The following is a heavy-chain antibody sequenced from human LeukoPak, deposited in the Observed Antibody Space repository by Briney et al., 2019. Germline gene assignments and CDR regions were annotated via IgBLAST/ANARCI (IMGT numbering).Heavy chain of an antibody. J-gene: IGHJ4*02. V-gene: IGHV3-23*01. Sequence: GGSLRLSCAASGFTFSTYAMTWVRQAPGKGLEWVSGISGSGDATYYADSVKGRFTISRDNSKNTLYLQMNSLRADDTAVYYRATGPCSGARCSFDYWGQGTLVTASS. D-gene: IGHD2-15*01. CDR3: ATGPCSGARCSFDY. CDR2: ISGSGDAT. CDR1: GFTFSTYA.